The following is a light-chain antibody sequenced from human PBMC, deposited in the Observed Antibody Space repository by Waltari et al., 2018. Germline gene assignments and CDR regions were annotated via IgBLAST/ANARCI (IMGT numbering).Light chain of an antibody. CDR2: EVN. CDR3: SSHAGSNIMV. CDR1: SSDVGGYNY. J-gene: IGLJ2*01. Sequence: QSALTQPPSASGSPGQSVTIPCTGTSSDVGGYNYVSWYQHHPGKAPKVIIYEVNTRPSGVPDRFSGSKSGNTASLTVSGLQADDEAIYYCSSHAGSNIMVFGGGTKLTVL. V-gene: IGLV2-8*01.